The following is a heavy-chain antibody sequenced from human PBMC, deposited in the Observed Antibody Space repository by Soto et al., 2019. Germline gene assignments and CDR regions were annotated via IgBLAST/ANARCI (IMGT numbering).Heavy chain of an antibody. CDR1: GASIRSTDYY. CDR3: ARGSYYDSSLHNDALDV. D-gene: IGHD3-22*01. CDR2: VYYTGST. Sequence: SETLSLTGTVSGASIRSTDYYWSWIRPAPGKGLEWIGYVYYTGSTKYNPSLKTRVTISVDTSKNQFSLRLSSVTAADTAVYYCARGSYYDSSLHNDALDVWGRGTMVTVSS. J-gene: IGHJ3*01. V-gene: IGHV4-61*08.